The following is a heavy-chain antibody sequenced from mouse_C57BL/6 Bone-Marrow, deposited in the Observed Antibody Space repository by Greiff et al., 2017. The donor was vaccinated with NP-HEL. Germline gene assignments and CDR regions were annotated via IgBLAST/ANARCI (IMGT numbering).Heavy chain of an antibody. CDR1: GYTFTDYY. D-gene: IGHD2-4*01. CDR2: IYPGSGNT. V-gene: IGHV1-76*01. J-gene: IGHJ4*01. CDR3: ARSRSYYDYEEYAMDY. Sequence: QVQLQQSGAELVRPGASVKLSCKASGYTFTDYYINWVKQRPGQGLEWIARIYPGSGNTYYNEKFKGKATLTAEKSSSTAYMQLSSLTSEDSAVYFCARSRSYYDYEEYAMDYWGQGTSVTVSS.